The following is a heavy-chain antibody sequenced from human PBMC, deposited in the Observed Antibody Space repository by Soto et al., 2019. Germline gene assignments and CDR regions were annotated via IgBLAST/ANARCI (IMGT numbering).Heavy chain of an antibody. J-gene: IGHJ6*02. CDR3: ARDRITIFGVVPMDV. CDR1: GYTFTSYY. D-gene: IGHD3-3*01. Sequence: ASVKVSCKASGYTFTSYYMHWVRQAPGQGLEWMGIINPSGGSTSYAQKFQGRVTITRDTSASTVYMELSSLRSEDTAVYYCARDRITIFGVVPMDVWGQGTTVTVSS. V-gene: IGHV1-46*01. CDR2: INPSGGST.